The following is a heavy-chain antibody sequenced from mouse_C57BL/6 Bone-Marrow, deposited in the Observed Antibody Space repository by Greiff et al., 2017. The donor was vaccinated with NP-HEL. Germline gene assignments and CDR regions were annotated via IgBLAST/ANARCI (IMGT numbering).Heavy chain of an antibody. D-gene: IGHD2-5*01. CDR1: GYAFSSSW. J-gene: IGHJ3*01. CDR3: ARGAYYSNRFAY. CDR2: IYPGDGDT. V-gene: IGHV1-82*01. Sequence: QVQLKESGPELVKPGASVKISCKASGYAFSSSWMNWVKQRPGKGLEWIGRIYPGDGDTNYNGKFKGKATLTADKSSSTAYMQLSSLTSEDSAVYFCARGAYYSNRFAYWGQGTLVTVSA.